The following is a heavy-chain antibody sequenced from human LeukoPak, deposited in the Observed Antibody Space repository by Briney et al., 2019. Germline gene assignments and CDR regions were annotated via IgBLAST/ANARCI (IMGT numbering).Heavy chain of an antibody. Sequence: SETLSLTCTVSGGSISSSSYYWGWIRQPPGKGLEWIGSIYYSGSTYYNPSLKSRVTISVDTSKNQFSLKLSSVTAADTAVYCCARHLPILNWFDPWGQGTLVTVSS. CDR1: GGSISSSSYY. V-gene: IGHV4-39*01. J-gene: IGHJ5*02. CDR3: ARHLPILNWFDP. CDR2: IYYSGST.